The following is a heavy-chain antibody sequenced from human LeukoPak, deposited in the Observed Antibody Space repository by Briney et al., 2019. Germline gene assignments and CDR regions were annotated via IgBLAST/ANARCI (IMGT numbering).Heavy chain of an antibody. CDR3: ARSPHILTGENFDY. CDR2: INPNSGGT. V-gene: IGHV1-2*02. CDR1: GYTFTGYY. Sequence: ASEKVSCKASGYTFTGYYMHWVRQAPGQGLEWMGWINPNSGGTNYAQKFQGRVTMTRDTSITTAYTELSRLRFDDTALYYCARSPHILTGENFDYWGQGTLVTVSS. J-gene: IGHJ4*02. D-gene: IGHD3-9*01.